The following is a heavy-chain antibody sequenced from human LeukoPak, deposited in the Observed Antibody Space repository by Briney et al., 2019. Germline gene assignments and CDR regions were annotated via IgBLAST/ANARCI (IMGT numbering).Heavy chain of an antibody. V-gene: IGHV5-51*01. D-gene: IGHD6-19*01. J-gene: IGHJ4*02. CDR1: GYSFTSYW. Sequence: GESLKISCKGSGYSFTSYWIGWVRQVPGKDLEWVGIIYPSDSDTRYSPSFQGQVTISADKSISTAYLQWSSLKASDTAMYFCARRSSGWSFNYWGQGALVTVSS. CDR3: ARRSSGWSFNY. CDR2: IYPSDSDT.